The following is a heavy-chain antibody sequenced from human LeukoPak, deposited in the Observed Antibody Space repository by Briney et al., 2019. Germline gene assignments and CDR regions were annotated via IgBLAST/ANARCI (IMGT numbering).Heavy chain of an antibody. V-gene: IGHV4-38-2*02. D-gene: IGHD2-15*01. CDR3: ARSYCGGGSCYYYYGLDV. Sequence: SETLSLTCTVSGYSISSGYYWGWIRQPPGKGLEWIGSIYHSGSTYYNPSLKSRVTISVDTSKNQFSLKLSSVTAADTAVYYCARSYCGGGSCYYYYGLDVWGQGTTVAVSS. CDR2: IYHSGST. CDR1: GYSISSGYY. J-gene: IGHJ6*02.